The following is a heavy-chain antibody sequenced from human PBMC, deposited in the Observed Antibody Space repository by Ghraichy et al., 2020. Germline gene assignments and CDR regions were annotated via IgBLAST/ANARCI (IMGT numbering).Heavy chain of an antibody. CDR3: ARGGIVAPGNRGWFDP. CDR2: ITHGGST. V-gene: IGHV4-34*01. J-gene: IGHJ5*02. Sequence: SETLSLTCAVYGGSFSSYYWTWIRQPPGKGLEWIGEITHGGSTNYKSSLKSRVTISVDTSKKQFSLSLTSVTAADTAVYYCARGGIVAPGNRGWFDPWGQGTLVAVSS. CDR1: GGSFSSYY. D-gene: IGHD6-13*01.